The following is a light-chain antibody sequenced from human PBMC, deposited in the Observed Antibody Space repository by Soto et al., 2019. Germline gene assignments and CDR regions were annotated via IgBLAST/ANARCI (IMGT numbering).Light chain of an antibody. V-gene: IGKV3D-20*02. CDR3: QQRSNWPPVT. CDR1: QSVSSSY. Sequence: EIVLTQSPCTLSLSPGERATLPCRASQSVSSSYLAWYQQKPGQAPRLLIYGASSRATGIPDRFSGGGSGTEFTLTINSLQSEDFAVYYCQQRSNWPPVTFGQGTRLEIK. CDR2: GAS. J-gene: IGKJ5*01.